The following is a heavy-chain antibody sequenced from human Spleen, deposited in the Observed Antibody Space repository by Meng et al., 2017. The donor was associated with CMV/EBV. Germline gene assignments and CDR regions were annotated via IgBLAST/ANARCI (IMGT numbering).Heavy chain of an antibody. Sequence: GSLRLSCTVSGDSVSSGTHYWSWIRQTPGKGLEWIGYIHYSGNTNYHPSLKSRVTISLDTSSNQFSLQLSSVTAADTAVYYCARVHEGWFDPWGQGTLVTVSS. V-gene: IGHV4-61*01. CDR3: ARVHEGWFDP. CDR2: IHYSGNT. J-gene: IGHJ5*02. CDR1: GDSVSSGTHY.